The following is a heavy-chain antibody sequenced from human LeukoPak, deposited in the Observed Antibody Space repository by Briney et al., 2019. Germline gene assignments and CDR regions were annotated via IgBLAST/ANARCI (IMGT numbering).Heavy chain of an antibody. CDR3: ARGRKPNYYGSGSYGY. CDR2: IYHSGST. J-gene: IGHJ4*02. CDR1: GGSFSGDY. D-gene: IGHD3-10*01. Sequence: SETLSLTCAVYGGSFSGDYWSWIRQPPGKGLECIGEIYHSGSTNYNPSLKSRVTISVDTSKNQFSLKLSSVTAADTAVYYCARGRKPNYYGSGSYGYWGQGTLVTVSS. V-gene: IGHV4-34*01.